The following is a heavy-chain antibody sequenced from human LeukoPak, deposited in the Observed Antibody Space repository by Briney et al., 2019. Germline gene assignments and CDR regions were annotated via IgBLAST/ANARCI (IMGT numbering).Heavy chain of an antibody. Sequence: PGGSLRLSCAASGFTFSSYGMHWVRQAPGKGLEWVAVISYDGSNKYYADSVKGRFTISRDNSKNTLYLQMNSLRAEDTAVYYCAKATAMVRGYFDYWGQGTLVTVSS. D-gene: IGHD5-18*01. CDR3: AKATAMVRGYFDY. CDR2: ISYDGSNK. V-gene: IGHV3-30*18. J-gene: IGHJ4*02. CDR1: GFTFSSYG.